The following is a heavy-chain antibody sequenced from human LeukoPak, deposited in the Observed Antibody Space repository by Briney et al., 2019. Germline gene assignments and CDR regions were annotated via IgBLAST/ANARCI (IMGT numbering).Heavy chain of an antibody. V-gene: IGHV3-30-3*01. D-gene: IGHD6-13*01. CDR1: GFTFSSYA. Sequence: PGRSLRLSCAASGFTFSSYAMHWVRQAPGKGLEWVAVISYDGSNKYYADSVKGRFTISRDNSKNTLYLQMNSLRAEDTAVYYCARARQQLVRDAFDIWGQGTMVTVSS. J-gene: IGHJ3*02. CDR3: ARARQQLVRDAFDI. CDR2: ISYDGSNK.